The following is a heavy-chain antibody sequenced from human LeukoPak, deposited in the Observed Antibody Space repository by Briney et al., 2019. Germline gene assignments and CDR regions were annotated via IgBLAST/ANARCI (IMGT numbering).Heavy chain of an antibody. CDR1: EYTVTGYY. D-gene: IGHD2-2*01. CDR2: INPNSGGT. Sequence: ASVKVSCKASEYTVTGYYIHWVRQAPGQGLEWMGWINPNSGGTNYAQKFQGRVTMTRDTSISTAYMELSRLRSDDTAVYYCARGRMGCSSTSCHPRDYWGQGTLVTVSS. V-gene: IGHV1-2*02. J-gene: IGHJ4*02. CDR3: ARGRMGCSSTSCHPRDY.